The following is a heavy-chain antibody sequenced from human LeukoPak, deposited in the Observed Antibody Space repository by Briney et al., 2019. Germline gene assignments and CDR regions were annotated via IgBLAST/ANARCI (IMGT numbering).Heavy chain of an antibody. CDR3: ARAVEAPAPLDS. D-gene: IGHD4-23*01. Sequence: TGGSLRLSCTASGFTFSSYAMRWVRQAPGKGLEWVSGISGSGGKTYYADSVKGRFTIFRDNSKNTLYMQMNSLRADDTAIYFCARAVEAPAPLDSWGQGALVTVSS. CDR2: ISGSGGKT. J-gene: IGHJ4*02. CDR1: GFTFSSYA. V-gene: IGHV3-23*01.